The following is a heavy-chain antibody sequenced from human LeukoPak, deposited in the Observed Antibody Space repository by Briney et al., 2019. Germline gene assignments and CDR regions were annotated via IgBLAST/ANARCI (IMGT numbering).Heavy chain of an antibody. CDR2: ISAYNGNT. Sequence: ASVKVSCKASGYTFTSYGSSWVRQAPGQGLEWMGWISAYNGNTNYAQKLQGRVTMTTDTSTSTAYMELRRLRSDDTAVYYCARELGIAAAASYYYYMDVWGKGTTVTVSS. V-gene: IGHV1-18*01. CDR3: ARELGIAAAASYYYYMDV. CDR1: GYTFTSYG. D-gene: IGHD6-13*01. J-gene: IGHJ6*03.